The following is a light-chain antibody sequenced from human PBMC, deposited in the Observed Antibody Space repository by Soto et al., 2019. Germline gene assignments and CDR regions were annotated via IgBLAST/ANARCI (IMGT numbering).Light chain of an antibody. CDR1: RSNIGSNL. J-gene: IGLJ1*01. CDR2: SNN. Sequence: QSVLTLPPSVSATPGQRVTISCSGSRSNIGSNLVHWYQQLPGTAPKLLIYSNNQRPSGVPARVSGSKSGTSASLAISGLQSEDEADYYCAAWDDSLNADVFGTGTKVTVL. CDR3: AAWDDSLNADV. V-gene: IGLV1-44*01.